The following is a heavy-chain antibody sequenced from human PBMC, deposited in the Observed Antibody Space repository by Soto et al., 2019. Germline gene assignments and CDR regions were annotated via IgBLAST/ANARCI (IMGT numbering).Heavy chain of an antibody. D-gene: IGHD1-26*01. Sequence: GGSLRLSCAASGFTFSSYAMHWVRQAPGKGLEPVSAISGNGGNTYYADSVKGRFTISRDNSKNTLYLQMGGLTIEDMALYYCARERPAGSYDYWGRGALVTVSS. CDR2: ISGNGGNT. CDR1: GFTFSSYA. J-gene: IGHJ4*02. CDR3: ARERPAGSYDY. V-gene: IGHV3-64*02.